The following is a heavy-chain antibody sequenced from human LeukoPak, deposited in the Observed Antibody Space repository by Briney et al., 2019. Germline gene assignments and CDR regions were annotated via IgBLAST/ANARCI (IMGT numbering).Heavy chain of an antibody. CDR2: MSTSGTT. V-gene: IGHV4-4*07. CDR3: ARGLPYDILTSYYKGRIIDPFDI. D-gene: IGHD3-9*01. CDR1: GGSISNHY. J-gene: IGHJ3*02. Sequence: SETLSLTCSVSGGSISNHYWSWIRQPAGKGLEWIGRMSTSGTTNYNPSLKSRVTMSVDTSKNQFSLKLSSVTAADTAVYYCARGLPYDILTSYYKGRIIDPFDIWGQGTMVTVSS.